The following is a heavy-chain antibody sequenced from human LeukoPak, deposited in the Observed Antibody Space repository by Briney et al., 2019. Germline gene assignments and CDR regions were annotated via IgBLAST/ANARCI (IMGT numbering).Heavy chain of an antibody. J-gene: IGHJ3*02. D-gene: IGHD3-10*01. Sequence: GGSLRLSCAASGFTFSSYAMSWVRQAPGKGLEWVSAISGSGGSTYYADSVKGRFTISRDNSKNTLYLQMNSLRAEDTAVYYCAKDYYGSGSYYPSDAFDIWGQGTMVTLSS. CDR3: AKDYYGSGSYYPSDAFDI. V-gene: IGHV3-23*01. CDR2: ISGSGGST. CDR1: GFTFSSYA.